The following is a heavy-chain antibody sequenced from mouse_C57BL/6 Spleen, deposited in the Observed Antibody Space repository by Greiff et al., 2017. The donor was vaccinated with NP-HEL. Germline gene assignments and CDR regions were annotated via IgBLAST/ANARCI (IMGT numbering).Heavy chain of an antibody. CDR2: INYDGSST. CDR1: GFTFSDYY. Sequence: EVMLVESEGGLVQPGSSMKLSCTASGFTFSDYYMAWVRQVPEKGLEWVANINYDGSSTYYLDSLKSRFIISRDNAKNILYLQMSSLKSEDTATYYCARVYGNYVGWYFDVWGTGTTVTVSS. CDR3: ARVYGNYVGWYFDV. V-gene: IGHV5-16*01. J-gene: IGHJ1*03. D-gene: IGHD2-1*01.